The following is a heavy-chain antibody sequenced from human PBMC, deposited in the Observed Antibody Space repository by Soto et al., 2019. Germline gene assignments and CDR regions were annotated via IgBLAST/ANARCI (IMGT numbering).Heavy chain of an antibody. Sequence: PSETLSLTCSVSGVSVGSDTYYWTWLRQPPGKGLEWIGYIHYTGSTNYNPFLKSRVTISVDMSKNQFSLKLTSVTAADTAVYYCARYLALYAIGDDVYWCHASRLTISS. J-gene: IGHJ4*01. CDR3: ARYLALYAIGDDVY. CDR2: IHYTGST. V-gene: IGHV4-61*01. CDR1: GVSVGSDTYY. D-gene: IGHD2-8*01.